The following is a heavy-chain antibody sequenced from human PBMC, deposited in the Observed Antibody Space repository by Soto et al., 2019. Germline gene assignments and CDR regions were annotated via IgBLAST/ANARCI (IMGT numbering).Heavy chain of an antibody. CDR3: ARDGRGASKIGSFDY. CDR2: ISYDGSNK. D-gene: IGHD1-26*01. Sequence: GGSLRLSCAASGFTFSSYAMHWVRQAPGKGLEWVAVISYDGSNKYYADSVKGRFTISRDNSKNTLYLQMNSLRAEDTAVYYCARDGRGASKIGSFDYWGQGPLVTVSS. J-gene: IGHJ4*02. CDR1: GFTFSSYA. V-gene: IGHV3-30-3*01.